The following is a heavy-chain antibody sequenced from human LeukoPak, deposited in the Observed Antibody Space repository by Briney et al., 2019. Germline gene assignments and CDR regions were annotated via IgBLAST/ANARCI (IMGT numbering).Heavy chain of an antibody. CDR1: GFTLDDYA. J-gene: IGHJ4*02. CDR3: AKGRRGAAAGIDY. CDR2: ISWNSGSI. V-gene: IGHV3-9*01. Sequence: PGGSLRLSCAAYGFTLDDYAMHWVRQAPGKGLEWVSRISWNSGSIGYADSVKGRFTISRDNAKNSLYLQMNSLRAEDTALYYCAKGRRGAAAGIDYWGQGTLVTVSS. D-gene: IGHD6-13*01.